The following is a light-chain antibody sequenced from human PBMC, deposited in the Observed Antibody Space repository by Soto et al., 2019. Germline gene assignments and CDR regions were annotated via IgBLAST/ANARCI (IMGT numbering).Light chain of an antibody. J-gene: IGKJ4*01. Sequence: DIQMTQSPSVLSASVGDRVTITCRASQSISSWLAWYQQKPGKAPNLLIHKASHLESGVPSRFSGSGSGTEFTLTISSLQPGDFAVYYCQQYGSSPPYTFGGGTKVDIK. CDR1: QSISSW. CDR3: QQYGSSPPYT. CDR2: KAS. V-gene: IGKV1-5*03.